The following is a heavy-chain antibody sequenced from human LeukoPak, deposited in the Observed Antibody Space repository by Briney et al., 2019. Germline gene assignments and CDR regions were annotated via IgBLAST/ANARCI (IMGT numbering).Heavy chain of an antibody. CDR3: ARDFVRDGELFVYFDY. D-gene: IGHD3-10*01. Sequence: GASVKVSCKVSGYTVTELSMHWVRQSPGKGLEWMGGFHPEDGETIYAQKFQGRVTMTEDTSTDTAYMELSRLRSDDTAVYYCARDFVRDGELFVYFDYWGQGTLVTVSS. CDR1: GYTVTELS. CDR2: FHPEDGET. V-gene: IGHV1-24*01. J-gene: IGHJ4*02.